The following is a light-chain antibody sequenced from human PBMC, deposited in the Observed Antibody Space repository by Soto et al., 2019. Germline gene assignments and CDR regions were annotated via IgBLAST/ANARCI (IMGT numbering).Light chain of an antibody. J-gene: IGKJ1*01. V-gene: IGKV3-15*01. Sequence: EIVLTQSPGTLSLSPGERATLSCRASQGVSSSYLAWYQQKPGRAPRLLIYRASTRAAGVSARSSGSGSGTEFTFTISSLQPEDSAVYYCQQYYIWPPWTFGQGTKVDIK. CDR2: RAS. CDR3: QQYYIWPPWT. CDR1: QGVSSSY.